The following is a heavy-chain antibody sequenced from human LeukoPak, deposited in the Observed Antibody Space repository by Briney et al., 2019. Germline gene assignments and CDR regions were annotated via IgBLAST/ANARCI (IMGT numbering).Heavy chain of an antibody. CDR2: INHSGST. J-gene: IGHJ4*02. CDR1: GGSFSGYY. D-gene: IGHD6-19*01. CDR3: ARRGGSGWYDNDEY. V-gene: IGHV4-34*01. Sequence: SETLSLTCAVYGGSFSGYYWSWIRQPPGKGLEWIGEINHSGSTNYNPSLKSRVTISVDTSKNQFSLKLSSVTAADTAVYYCARRGGSGWYDNDEYWGQGTLVTVSS.